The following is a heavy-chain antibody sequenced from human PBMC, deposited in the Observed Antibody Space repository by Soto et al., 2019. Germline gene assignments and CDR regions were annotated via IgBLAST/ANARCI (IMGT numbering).Heavy chain of an antibody. CDR3: AFFYDYIWGSYRYIPPV. CDR2: ISGSGGST. J-gene: IGHJ4*02. CDR1: GFTFSSYA. Sequence: GGSLRLSCAASGFTFSSYAMSWVRQAPGKGLEWVSAISGSGGSTYYADSVKGRFTISRDNSKNTLYLQMNSLRAEDTAVYYCAFFYDYIWGSYRYIPPVWGQGTLVTVSS. D-gene: IGHD3-16*02. V-gene: IGHV3-23*01.